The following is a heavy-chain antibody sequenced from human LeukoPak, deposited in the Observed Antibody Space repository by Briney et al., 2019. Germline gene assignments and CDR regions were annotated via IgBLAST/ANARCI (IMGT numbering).Heavy chain of an antibody. CDR2: INSDGGRT. Sequence: GGSLRLSCAASGFTFSTYWMHWVRQAPGNRLVWVSLINSDGGRTTYADSVKGRFTISRDNAKNTLYLQMNSLRTEDTAVYYCARPETQYSSGLDGFDIWGQGTMVTVSS. CDR3: ARPETQYSSGLDGFDI. J-gene: IGHJ3*02. V-gene: IGHV3-74*01. D-gene: IGHD6-19*01. CDR1: GFTFSTYW.